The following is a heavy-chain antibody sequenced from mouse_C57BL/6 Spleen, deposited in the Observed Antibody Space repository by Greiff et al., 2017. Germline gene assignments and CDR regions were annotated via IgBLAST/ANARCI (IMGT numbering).Heavy chain of an antibody. CDR1: GYSFTGYY. Sequence: EVKLMESGPELVKPGASVKISCKASGYSFTGYYMNWVKQSPEKSLEWIGEINPSTGGTTYNQKFKAKATLTVDKSSSTAYMQLKSLTSEDSAVYFCARHFDYWGQGTTLTVSS. CDR2: INPSTGGT. CDR3: ARHFDY. V-gene: IGHV1-42*01. J-gene: IGHJ2*01.